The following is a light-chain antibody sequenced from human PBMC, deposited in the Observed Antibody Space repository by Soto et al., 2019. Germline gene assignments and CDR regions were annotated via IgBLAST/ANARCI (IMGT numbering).Light chain of an antibody. V-gene: IGKV3-15*01. CDR1: QSVNSN. CDR3: QQDNVWPLT. J-gene: IGKJ4*01. CDR2: VAS. Sequence: EIVMTQSPVTLSVSPGDRATLSCRASQSVNSNLAWYPQKPGQTPKLLIYVASTSATGIPARFSGSGSGTGFTPTISGLQSDALAVDYCQQDNVWPLTFGGGTKVEFK.